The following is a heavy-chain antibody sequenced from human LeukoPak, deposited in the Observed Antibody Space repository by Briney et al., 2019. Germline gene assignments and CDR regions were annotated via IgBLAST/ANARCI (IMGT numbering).Heavy chain of an antibody. J-gene: IGHJ4*02. D-gene: IGHD5-18*01. V-gene: IGHV4-39*07. CDR2: ISYNGST. CDR1: GGSISSRSYY. Sequence: SETLSLTCTVSGGSISSRSYYWGWIRQPPGKGLEWIGSISYNGSTYYNPSLKSRVTISADTSKNQLSLKLSSVTAADTAVYYCARGSAIDYWGQGTLVTVSS. CDR3: ARGSAIDY.